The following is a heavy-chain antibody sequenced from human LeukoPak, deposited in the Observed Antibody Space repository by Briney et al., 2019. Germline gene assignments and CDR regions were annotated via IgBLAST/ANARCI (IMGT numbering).Heavy chain of an antibody. J-gene: IGHJ4*02. Sequence: GGSLRLSCAASGFSFSYYGVHWVRQAPGKGLEWVALISYDGGDKYFADSVKGRFSISRDNFQNTLFLQMNSLITEDTAIYYCAKDMRPYSGDRSFLFDQWGQGTLVIVSS. CDR1: GFSFSYYG. CDR2: ISYDGGDK. D-gene: IGHD1-26*01. V-gene: IGHV3-30*18. CDR3: AKDMRPYSGDRSFLFDQ.